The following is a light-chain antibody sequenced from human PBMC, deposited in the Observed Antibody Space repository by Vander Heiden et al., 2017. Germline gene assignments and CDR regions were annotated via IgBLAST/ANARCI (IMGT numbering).Light chain of an antibody. CDR3: SSYTCSSTYV. CDR2: DVS. Sequence: QSALTQPASVSGSPGQSLTISCTGTSSAAGVTVIVSWYQQHPGKAPKRRSEDVSTRPTGVSNRVSGYKSGNTASPSISGLQAEDEADDYCSSYTCSSTYVFGTGTKVTVL. J-gene: IGLJ1*01. V-gene: IGLV2-14*01. CDR1: SSAAGVTVI.